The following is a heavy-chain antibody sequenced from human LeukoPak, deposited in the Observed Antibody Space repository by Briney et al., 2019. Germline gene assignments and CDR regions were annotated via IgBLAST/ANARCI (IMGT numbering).Heavy chain of an antibody. CDR2: INPNSGGT. Sequence: GASVKVSCKSSGYTFTCYYMHWLRQAPGQGLEWMGWINPNSGGTNYAQKFQGRVTMTRDTSISTAYMELSRLRSDDTAVYYCARGIFWYFQHWGQGTLVTVSS. CDR3: ARGIFWYFQH. CDR1: GYTFTCYY. D-gene: IGHD3-9*01. V-gene: IGHV1-2*02. J-gene: IGHJ1*01.